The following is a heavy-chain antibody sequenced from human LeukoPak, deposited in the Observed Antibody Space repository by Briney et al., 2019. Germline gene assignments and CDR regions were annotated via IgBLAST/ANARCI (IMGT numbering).Heavy chain of an antibody. CDR3: ARGGPYYYDSSGSPYYFDY. J-gene: IGHJ4*02. CDR1: GYSFTSYW. CDR2: IYPGDSDT. D-gene: IGHD3-22*01. Sequence: GESLKISCKGSGYSFTSYWIGWVRQMPGKGLEWMGIIYPGDSDTRYSPSFQGQVTISADKSISTAYLQWSSLKASDTAMYYCARGGPYYYDSSGSPYYFDYWGQGTLVTVSS. V-gene: IGHV5-51*01.